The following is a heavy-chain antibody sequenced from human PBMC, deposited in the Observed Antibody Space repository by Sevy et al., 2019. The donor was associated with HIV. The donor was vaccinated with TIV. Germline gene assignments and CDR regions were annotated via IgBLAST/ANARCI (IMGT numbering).Heavy chain of an antibody. Sequence: GGSLRLSCAASGFIFSSHGMQWVRHAPGKGLEWVAAITSFDGSNKYYADSVKGRFTISRDNSKNKVHLQMNNLRPEDKAVYYRAQWGGDYSGDSLHHWGQGILVTVSS. V-gene: IGHV3-30*03. J-gene: IGHJ5*02. CDR1: GFIFSSHG. D-gene: IGHD2-21*02. CDR2: ITSFDGSNK. CDR3: AQWGGDYSGDSLHH.